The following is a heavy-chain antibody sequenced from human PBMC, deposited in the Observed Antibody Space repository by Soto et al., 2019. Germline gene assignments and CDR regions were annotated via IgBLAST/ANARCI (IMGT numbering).Heavy chain of an antibody. Sequence: QPGGSLRLSCAASGFTFSSYAMSWVRQAPGKGLEWVSAISGDGSSTYFADSGKGRFTISRDNSKNTLYLQMNSLRAEDTAVYYCAKDWEFDWPNYYFEYWGQGTLVTVSS. J-gene: IGHJ4*02. CDR2: ISGDGSST. V-gene: IGHV3-23*01. D-gene: IGHD3-9*01. CDR1: GFTFSSYA. CDR3: AKDWEFDWPNYYFEY.